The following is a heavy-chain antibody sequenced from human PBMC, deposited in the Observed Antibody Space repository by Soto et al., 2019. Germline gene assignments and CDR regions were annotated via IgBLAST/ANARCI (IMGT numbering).Heavy chain of an antibody. CDR2: IIPIFGTA. D-gene: IGHD2-2*01. CDR3: AREHIVVVPAAHEYNWFDP. J-gene: IGHJ5*02. V-gene: IGHV1-69*01. CDR1: GGTFSSYA. Sequence: QVQLVQSGAEVKKPGSSVKVSCKASGGTFSSYAISWVRQAPGQGLEWMVGIIPIFGTANYAQKFQGRVTITADESTITAYMELSSLRSEDTAVYYCAREHIVVVPAAHEYNWFDPWGQGTLVTVSS.